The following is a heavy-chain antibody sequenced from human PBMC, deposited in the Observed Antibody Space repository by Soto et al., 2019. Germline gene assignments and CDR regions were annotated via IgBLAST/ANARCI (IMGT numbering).Heavy chain of an antibody. D-gene: IGHD3-10*01. Sequence: PGESLKISCKGSGYSFTSYWIGWVRLMPGKGLEWMRIIYPGDSDTRYSPSFQGQVTISADKSISTAYLQWSSLKASDTAMYYCARLTWFGELPQDYYYYGMDVWGQGTTVTVSS. V-gene: IGHV5-51*01. CDR1: GYSFTSYW. J-gene: IGHJ6*02. CDR2: IYPGDSDT. CDR3: ARLTWFGELPQDYYYYGMDV.